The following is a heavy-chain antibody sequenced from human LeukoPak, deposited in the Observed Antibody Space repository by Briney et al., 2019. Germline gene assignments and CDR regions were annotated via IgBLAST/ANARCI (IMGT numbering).Heavy chain of an antibody. V-gene: IGHV4-59*08. D-gene: IGHD5-18*01. J-gene: IGHJ4*02. Sequence: PSETLSLTCTVSADSISSFYWSWIRQPPGKGLEWIGYIYYTGNTNYNPSLKSRATMSVDTSRNQFSLKLTSVTAADTAVYYCATLAGYIYGVTSDFWGQGTLVTVSS. CDR2: IYYTGNT. CDR3: ATLAGYIYGVTSDF. CDR1: ADSISSFY.